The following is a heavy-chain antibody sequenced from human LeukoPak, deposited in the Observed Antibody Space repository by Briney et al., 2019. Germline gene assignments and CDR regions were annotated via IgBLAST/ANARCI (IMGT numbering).Heavy chain of an antibody. CDR2: FGHNGDIT. V-gene: IGHV3-20*04. CDR3: ARSSGGYDYVWGSYHP. CDR1: GFTFSYYG. Sequence: PGGSLRLSCAASGFTFSYYGLSWVRQAPGKGLEWVSGFGHNGDITYSDSVKGRFTISRDNAKSTLYLQMNSLRAEDTAVYYCARSSGGYDYVWGSYHPWGQGTLVTVSS. J-gene: IGHJ5*02. D-gene: IGHD3-16*02.